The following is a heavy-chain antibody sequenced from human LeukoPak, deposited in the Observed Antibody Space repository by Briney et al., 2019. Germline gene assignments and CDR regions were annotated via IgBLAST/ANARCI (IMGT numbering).Heavy chain of an antibody. D-gene: IGHD1-14*01. CDR2: ISGYNGNT. J-gene: IGHJ4*02. Sequence: GASVKVSCKASGYTFTSYAISWVRQAPGQGLEWMGWISGYNGNTNYAQKLQGRVTLTTDTSTSTAYMELRSLRSDDTAVYYCARLGTTGVTSHLDYWGQGTLVTVSS. V-gene: IGHV1-18*01. CDR3: ARLGTTGVTSHLDY. CDR1: GYTFTSYA.